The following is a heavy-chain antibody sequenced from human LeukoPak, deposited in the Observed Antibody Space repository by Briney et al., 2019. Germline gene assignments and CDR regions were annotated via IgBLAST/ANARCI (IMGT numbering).Heavy chain of an antibody. D-gene: IGHD6-13*01. CDR3: ARGSSSWYDGY. CDR2: IYYSGST. Sequence: SETLSLTCTVSGGSISSYYWSWIRQPPGKGLEWIGYIYYSGSTNYNPSLKSRVTISVDTSKNQFSLKLSSVTAADTAVYYCARGSSSWYDGYWGQGTLVTVSS. J-gene: IGHJ4*02. CDR1: GGSISSYY. V-gene: IGHV4-59*01.